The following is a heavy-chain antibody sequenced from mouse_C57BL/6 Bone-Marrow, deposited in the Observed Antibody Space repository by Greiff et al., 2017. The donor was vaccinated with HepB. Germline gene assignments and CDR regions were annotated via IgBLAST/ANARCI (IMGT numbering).Heavy chain of an antibody. CDR1: GFTFSSYA. CDR3: TREGGYFYAMDY. Sequence: EVKLVESGEGLVKPGGSLKLSCAASGFTFSSYAMSWVRQTPEKRLEWVAYISSGGDYIYYADTVKGRFTISRDNARNTLYLQMSSLKSEDTAMYYCTREGGYFYAMDYWGQGTSVTVSS. V-gene: IGHV5-9-1*02. J-gene: IGHJ4*01. CDR2: ISSGGDYI. D-gene: IGHD2-3*01.